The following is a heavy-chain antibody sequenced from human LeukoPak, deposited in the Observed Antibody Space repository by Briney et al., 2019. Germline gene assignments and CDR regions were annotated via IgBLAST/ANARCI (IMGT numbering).Heavy chain of an antibody. CDR1: GFIVSSNY. J-gene: IGHJ4*02. CDR3: ARRSGYCSGGSCFQFDN. Sequence: GGSLRLSCAASGFIVSSNYMNWVRQAPGKGLEWVSVINSGGSTYYADSVKGRFTISRDNSKNTLYLQMNSLRAEDTAVFYCARRSGYCSGGSCFQFDNWGQGTLVTVSS. V-gene: IGHV3-66*01. D-gene: IGHD2-15*01. CDR2: INSGGST.